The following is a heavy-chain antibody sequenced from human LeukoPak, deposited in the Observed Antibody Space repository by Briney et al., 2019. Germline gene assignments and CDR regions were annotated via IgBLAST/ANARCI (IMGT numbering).Heavy chain of an antibody. CDR3: AKAEGYYYGSGSFSIYFDY. CDR2: ISGRGGST. D-gene: IGHD3-10*01. J-gene: IGHJ4*02. Sequence: PGGSLRLSCAASGFTFSSYAMSWVRQAPGKGLEWVSAISGRGGSTYYADSVKGRFTISRDNSKNTLYLQMNSLRAEDTAVYCCAKAEGYYYGSGSFSIYFDYWGQGTLVTVSS. CDR1: GFTFSSYA. V-gene: IGHV3-23*01.